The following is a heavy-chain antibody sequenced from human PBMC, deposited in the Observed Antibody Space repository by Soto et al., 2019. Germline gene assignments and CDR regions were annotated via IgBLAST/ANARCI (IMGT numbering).Heavy chain of an antibody. V-gene: IGHV1-18*01. Sequence: QVHLVQSGAEVRKPGASVKVSCKGSGYTFTSYGIAWVRQAPGQGLEWMGWISAHNDNTNSAQKVQGRVTVTRDTSTSTAYMELRNPRSDDTAVYYFARGRYGDYWGQGALVTVPS. J-gene: IGHJ4*02. CDR1: GYTFTSYG. CDR3: ARGRYGDY. D-gene: IGHD1-1*01. CDR2: ISAHNDNT.